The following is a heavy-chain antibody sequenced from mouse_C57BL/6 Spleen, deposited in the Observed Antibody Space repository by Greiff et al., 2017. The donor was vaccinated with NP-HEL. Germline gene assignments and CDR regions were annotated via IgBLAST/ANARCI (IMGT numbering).Heavy chain of an antibody. D-gene: IGHD4-1*01. CDR1: GFTFSSYG. J-gene: IGHJ2*01. Sequence: EVQLQESGGDLVKPGGSLKLSCAASGFTFSSYGMSWVRQTPDKRLEWVATISSGGSYTYYPDSVKGRFTISRDNAKNTLYLQMSSLKSEDTAMYYCARELGRYFDYWGQGTTLTVSS. V-gene: IGHV5-6*01. CDR3: ARELGRYFDY. CDR2: ISSGGSYT.